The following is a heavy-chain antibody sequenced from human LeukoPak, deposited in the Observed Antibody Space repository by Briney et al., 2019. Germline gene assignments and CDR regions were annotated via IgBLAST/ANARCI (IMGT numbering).Heavy chain of an antibody. V-gene: IGHV3-21*01. J-gene: IGHJ6*03. Sequence: GGSLRLSCAASGFTFSSYSVNWVRQAPGKGLEWVSCISSSSSYIHYADSVKGRFTISRGNAKNSLYLQMNSLRAEDTAVYYCARDRHYSDSSGYWTSSYYYMDVWGKGTTVTVSS. CDR2: ISSSSSYI. CDR1: GFTFSSYS. CDR3: ARDRHYSDSSGYWTSSYYYMDV. D-gene: IGHD3-22*01.